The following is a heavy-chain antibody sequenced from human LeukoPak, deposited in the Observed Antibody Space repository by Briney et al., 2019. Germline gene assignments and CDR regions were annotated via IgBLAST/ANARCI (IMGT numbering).Heavy chain of an antibody. CDR1: GYRFTSFW. CDR2: IYPGDSDT. V-gene: IGHV5-51*01. Sequence: GESLKISCKGSGYRFTSFWIGWVRQMPGKGLEWMGFIYPGDSDTRYSPSFQGQVTISADKSMSTAYLQWSSLKASDTAMYYCARRRGRYSGDAFDIWGQGTMVTVSS. J-gene: IGHJ3*02. D-gene: IGHD1-26*01. CDR3: ARRRGRYSGDAFDI.